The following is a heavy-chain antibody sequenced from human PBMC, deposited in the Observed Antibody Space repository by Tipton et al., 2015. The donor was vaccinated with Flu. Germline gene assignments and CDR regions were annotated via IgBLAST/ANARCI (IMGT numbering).Heavy chain of an antibody. Sequence: TLSLTCTVSGGPIDNYYWSWIRQSPGKGLEWIGYVHYTGSTHYNPSLESRVTISLDKSKNQFSLTLNSVTAADTAVYYCARDIKVGNTWHFDLWGRGTLVTVSS. V-gene: IGHV4-59*12. CDR3: ARDIKVGNTWHFDL. CDR2: VHYTGST. D-gene: IGHD3-22*01. CDR1: GGPIDNYY. J-gene: IGHJ2*01.